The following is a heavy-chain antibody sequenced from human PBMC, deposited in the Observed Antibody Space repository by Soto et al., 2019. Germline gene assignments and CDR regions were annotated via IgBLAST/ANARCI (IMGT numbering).Heavy chain of an antibody. CDR3: ARIPSRYALRGWFDP. Sequence: VSGPTLVNPTETLTLTCTVSGFSLSNARMGVSWIRQPPGKALEWLAHIFSNDEKSYSTSLKSRLTISKDTSKSQVVLTMTNMDPVDTATYYCARIPSRYALRGWFDPWGQGTLVTVSS. CDR1: GFSLSNARMG. CDR2: IFSNDEK. D-gene: IGHD5-12*01. J-gene: IGHJ5*02. V-gene: IGHV2-26*01.